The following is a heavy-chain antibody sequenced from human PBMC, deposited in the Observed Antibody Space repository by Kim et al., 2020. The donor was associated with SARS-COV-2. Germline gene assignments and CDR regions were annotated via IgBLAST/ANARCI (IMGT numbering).Heavy chain of an antibody. CDR1: GFTFDDYA. V-gene: IGHV3-43*02. CDR2: ISGNGGST. Sequence: GGSLRLSCAASGFTFDDYAMHWVRQAPGKGLEWVSFISGNGGSTYYADSVKGRFTISRDNSKNSLYLQMNSLRTEDTALYYCAKDIAVVVTATTFLYGMDVWGQGTTVTVSS. D-gene: IGHD2-21*02. J-gene: IGHJ6*02. CDR3: AKDIAVVVTATTFLYGMDV.